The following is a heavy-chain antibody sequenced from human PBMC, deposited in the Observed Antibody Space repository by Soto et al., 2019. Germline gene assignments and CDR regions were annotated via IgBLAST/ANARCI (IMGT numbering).Heavy chain of an antibody. V-gene: IGHV1-2*04. CDR1: GYTFTGYY. CDR3: ARGNSPDPLWFGV. CDR2: INPNSGGT. J-gene: IGHJ4*02. Sequence: ASVKVSCKASGYTFTGYYMHWVRQAPGQGLEWMGWINPNSGGTNYAQKFQGWVTMTRDTSISTAYMELSRLRSDDTAVYYCARGNSPDPLWFGVWGQGTLVTVSS. D-gene: IGHD3-10*01.